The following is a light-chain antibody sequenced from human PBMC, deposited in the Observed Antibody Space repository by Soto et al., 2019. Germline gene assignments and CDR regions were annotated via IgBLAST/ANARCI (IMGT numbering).Light chain of an antibody. CDR2: DTS. CDR1: QSFGRW. V-gene: IGKV1-5*01. CDR3: QQYNTYPLT. J-gene: IGKJ4*01. Sequence: DIQMTQSPSTLSASVGDRVTITCRASQSFGRWLAWYQQKPGKAPNLLIYDTSILQSGVPSRFSGSAAGTEFTLTIASLQPDDFATYYCQQYNTYPLTVVGGTRVEIK.